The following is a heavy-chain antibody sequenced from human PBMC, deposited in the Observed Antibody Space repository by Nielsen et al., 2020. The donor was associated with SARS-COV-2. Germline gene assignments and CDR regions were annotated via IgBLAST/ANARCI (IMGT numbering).Heavy chain of an antibody. J-gene: IGHJ6*02. D-gene: IGHD7-27*01. Sequence: GESLKISCGASGFTISSSFMSWVRQAAGKGLDWVSVIYTDGSTSHADSVKGRFTISRDNSKNTLHLQMNSLRAEDTAVYYCARDNWGRMDVWGQGTTVTVSS. CDR1: GFTISSSF. CDR3: ARDNWGRMDV. V-gene: IGHV3-66*01. CDR2: IYTDGST.